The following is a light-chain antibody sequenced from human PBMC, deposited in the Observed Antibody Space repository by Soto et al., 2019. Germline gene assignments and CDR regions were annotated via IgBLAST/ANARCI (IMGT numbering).Light chain of an antibody. Sequence: IVMTHAPDSLAVSLGESAPMNCKSSQRSVHSTIHQKHQAWFRKNPGKPPTLIIYWSSRRKSRAPERCSGSECATDFLLTISALQPEDVATYYYQHNYTSPGTLGQGTKVDI. CDR2: WSS. V-gene: IGKV4-1*01. CDR3: QHNYTSPGT. J-gene: IGKJ1*01. CDR1: QRSVHSTIHQKH.